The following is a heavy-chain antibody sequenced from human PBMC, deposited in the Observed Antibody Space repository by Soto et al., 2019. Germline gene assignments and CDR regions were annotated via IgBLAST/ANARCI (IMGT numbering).Heavy chain of an antibody. CDR1: GFTVSSNY. D-gene: IGHD3-16*01. Sequence: EVQLVESGGGLVQPGGSLRLSCAASGFTVSSNYMSWVRQAPGKGLEWVSVIYSGGSTYYADSVKGRFTISRDNSKNTLFLPMNSLRTEDTAVYYCARDMGGDYYYYYMDVWGKGTTVTVSS. J-gene: IGHJ6*03. CDR2: IYSGGST. CDR3: ARDMGGDYYYYYMDV. V-gene: IGHV3-66*01.